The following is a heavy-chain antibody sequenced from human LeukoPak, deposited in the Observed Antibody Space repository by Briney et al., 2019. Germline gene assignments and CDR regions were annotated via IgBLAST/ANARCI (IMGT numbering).Heavy chain of an antibody. V-gene: IGHV3-13*01. D-gene: IGHD4-17*01. Sequence: GGSLRLFCAASGFTFSSYDMHWVRQATGKGMEWVSAIGTAGDTYYPGYVKGRFTISRENAKNSLYLQMNSLRAGDTAVYYCARSDYVNAFDIWGQGTMVTVSS. CDR1: GFTFSSYD. J-gene: IGHJ3*02. CDR3: ARSDYVNAFDI. CDR2: IGTAGDT.